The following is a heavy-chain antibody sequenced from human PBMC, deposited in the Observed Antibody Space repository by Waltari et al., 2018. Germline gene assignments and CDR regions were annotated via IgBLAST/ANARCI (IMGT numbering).Heavy chain of an antibody. Sequence: QVQLQESGPGLVKPSETLSLTCTVSGGSVSSGSYYWSWIRQPPGKGLEWIGYIYYSGSTNYNPSLKSRVTISVDTSKNQFSLKLSSVTAADTAVYYCARGTKYYYGSGRSGTDYWGQGTLVTVSS. CDR2: IYYSGST. CDR1: GGSVSSGSYY. J-gene: IGHJ4*02. CDR3: ARGTKYYYGSGRSGTDY. D-gene: IGHD3-10*01. V-gene: IGHV4-61*01.